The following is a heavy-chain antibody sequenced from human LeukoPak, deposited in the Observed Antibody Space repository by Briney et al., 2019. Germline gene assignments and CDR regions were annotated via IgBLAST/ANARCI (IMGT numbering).Heavy chain of an antibody. CDR3: ARDGTRAYTGYDFDF. J-gene: IGHJ4*02. Sequence: GGSLRLSCAASGFTFSSYGMHWVRQAPGKGLEWVAFIRYDGSNKYYADSVKGRFTISRDNSKNTLYLQMNSLRAEDTAVYYCARDGTRAYTGYDFDFWGQGTLVSVSS. CDR1: GFTFSSYG. V-gene: IGHV3-30*02. CDR2: IRYDGSNK. D-gene: IGHD5-12*01.